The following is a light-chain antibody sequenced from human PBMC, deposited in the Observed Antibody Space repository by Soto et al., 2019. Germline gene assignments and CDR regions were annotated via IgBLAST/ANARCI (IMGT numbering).Light chain of an antibody. CDR1: QSVSSNS. CDR3: QQRSNWPLT. J-gene: IGKJ4*01. V-gene: IGKV3D-20*02. Sequence: EIVLTQSPGTLSLSPGERATLSCRASQSVSSNSLAWYQQKRGQAPRLLIHGASSRATGIPDRFSGSGSGTDFTLTIRSLEPEDFAVYYCQQRSNWPLTFGGGTKVDIK. CDR2: GAS.